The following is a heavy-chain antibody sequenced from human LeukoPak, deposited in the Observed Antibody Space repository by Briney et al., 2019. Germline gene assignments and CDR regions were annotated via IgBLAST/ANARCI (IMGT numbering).Heavy chain of an antibody. CDR1: GGSISSYY. CDR3: AREIAAAGPTTT. J-gene: IGHJ5*02. D-gene: IGHD6-13*01. V-gene: IGHV4-59*01. Sequence: SETLSLTCTVSGGSISSYYWSWIRQPPGKGLELIGYIYYSGSTNYNPSLKSRVTISVDTSKNQFSLKLSSVTAADTAVYYCAREIAAAGPTTTWGQGTLVTVSS. CDR2: IYYSGST.